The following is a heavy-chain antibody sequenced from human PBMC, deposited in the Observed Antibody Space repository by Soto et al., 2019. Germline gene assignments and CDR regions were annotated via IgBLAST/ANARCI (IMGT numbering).Heavy chain of an antibody. CDR1: GGSVSSGSYY. V-gene: IGHV4-61*01. Sequence: SETLSLTCTVSGGSVSSGSYYWSWIRQPPGKGLEWIGYIYYSGSTNYNPSLKSRVTISVDTSKNQFSLKLSSVTAADTAVYYCARDYVYSPYSSSLDPWGQGTLVTVSS. J-gene: IGHJ5*02. CDR2: IYYSGST. D-gene: IGHD6-13*01. CDR3: ARDYVYSPYSSSLDP.